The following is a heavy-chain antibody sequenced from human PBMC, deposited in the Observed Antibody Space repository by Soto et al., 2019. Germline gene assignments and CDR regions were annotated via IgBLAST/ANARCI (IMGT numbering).Heavy chain of an antibody. CDR2: ISGSGGST. Sequence: EVQLLESGGGLVQPGGSLRLSCAASGFTFSSYAMSWVRQAPGKGLEWVSAISGSGGSTYYADSVKGRFTISRDNSKNTLYLQMNRLRAEDTAVYYCATARSAITIFGAVIATAGFDYWGQGTLVTVSS. D-gene: IGHD3-3*01. J-gene: IGHJ4*02. V-gene: IGHV3-23*01. CDR3: ATARSAITIFGAVIATAGFDY. CDR1: GFTFSSYA.